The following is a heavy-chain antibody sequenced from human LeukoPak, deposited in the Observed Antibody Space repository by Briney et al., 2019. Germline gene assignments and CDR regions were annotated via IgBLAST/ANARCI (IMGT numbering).Heavy chain of an antibody. CDR2: IYYSGTT. CDR3: ARGVYIAAAQYGY. Sequence: SETLSLTCTVSGGSISSYYWSWIRQPPGKGLEGIGDIYYSGTTNYNPSLKSRVTISVDTSKNQFSLKLSSVTAADTAVYYCARGVYIAAAQYGYWGQGTLVTASS. D-gene: IGHD6-13*01. V-gene: IGHV4-59*01. CDR1: GGSISSYY. J-gene: IGHJ4*02.